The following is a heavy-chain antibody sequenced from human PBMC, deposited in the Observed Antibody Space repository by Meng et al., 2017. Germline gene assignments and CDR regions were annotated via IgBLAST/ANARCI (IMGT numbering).Heavy chain of an antibody. CDR3: TMVRGVSTIAMFWFDP. J-gene: IGHJ5*02. CDR2: LLPIFGPA. Sequence: LVRSCACLQHPRSSFNVSFTPSAVTFSRYALRCVRPAPRHGLALMGGLLPIFGPANYAQTFQGRVTITADESTSTAYMELSSLRSEDTAVYYCTMVRGVSTIAMFWFDPWGQGTLVTVSS. V-gene: IGHV1-69*01. CDR1: AVTFSRYA. D-gene: IGHD3-10*01.